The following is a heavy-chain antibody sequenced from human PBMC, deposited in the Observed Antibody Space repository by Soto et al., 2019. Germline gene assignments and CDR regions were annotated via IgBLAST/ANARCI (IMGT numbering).Heavy chain of an antibody. D-gene: IGHD3-16*01. CDR2: ISGSGGST. V-gene: IGHV3-23*01. Sequence: EVQLLESGGGLVQPGGSLRLSCAASGFTFSSYAMSWVRQAPGKGLEWVSAISGSGGSTYYADSVKGRFTISRDNSKNTLYLQMNSLRAEDTAVYYCAKGLRGVPVPRPGLGDYWGQGTLVTVSS. J-gene: IGHJ4*02. CDR3: AKGLRGVPVPRPGLGDY. CDR1: GFTFSSYA.